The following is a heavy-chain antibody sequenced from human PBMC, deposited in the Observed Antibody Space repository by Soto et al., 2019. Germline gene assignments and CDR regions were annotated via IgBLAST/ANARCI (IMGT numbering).Heavy chain of an antibody. J-gene: IGHJ4*02. D-gene: IGHD2-8*01. V-gene: IGHV4-59*01. CDR2: FYHSGTT. CDR3: ARDPGYCSNCVCPIFYF. CDR1: GDSMKNYS. Sequence: PWETLSLTCTVSGDSMKNYSWSWVRQHLGKGLEWIGHFYHSGTTNYSPALKSRVTISIDQSKNQFSLRLNSVTSADTAVYFCARDPGYCSNCVCPIFYFWGQGIPVTVSS.